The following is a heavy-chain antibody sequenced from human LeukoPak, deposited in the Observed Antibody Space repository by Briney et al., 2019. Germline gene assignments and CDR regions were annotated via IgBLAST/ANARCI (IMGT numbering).Heavy chain of an antibody. CDR1: GFTFSSYS. J-gene: IGHJ6*04. Sequence: GGSLRLSCAASGFTFSSYSMNWVRQAPGKGLEWVSSISSSSSYIYYADSVKGRFTISRDNAKNSLYLQMNSLRAEDTAVYYCAELGITMIGGVWGKGSTVTISS. CDR2: ISSSSSYI. CDR3: AELGITMIGGV. D-gene: IGHD3-10*02. V-gene: IGHV3-21*01.